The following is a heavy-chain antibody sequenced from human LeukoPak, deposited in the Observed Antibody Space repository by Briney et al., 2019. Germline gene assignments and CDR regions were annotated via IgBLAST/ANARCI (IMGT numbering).Heavy chain of an antibody. CDR2: ISSSGSYI. Sequence: GGSLRLSCAASGFTFSSYSMNWVRQAPGEGLEWVSSISSSGSYIYYADSVKGRFTISRDNAKNSLYLQMNSLRAEDTAVYYCARDRSYDSSGRSPNDYWGQGTLVTVSS. J-gene: IGHJ4*02. V-gene: IGHV3-21*01. CDR1: GFTFSSYS. D-gene: IGHD3-22*01. CDR3: ARDRSYDSSGRSPNDY.